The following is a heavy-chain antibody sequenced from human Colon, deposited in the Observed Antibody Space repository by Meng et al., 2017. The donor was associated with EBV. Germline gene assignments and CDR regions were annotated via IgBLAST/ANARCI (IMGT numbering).Heavy chain of an antibody. D-gene: IGHD3-10*01. CDR2: ISYDGSNK. CDR3: ARKFHHGLSNYNGPLDY. Sequence: QVQLVESGGGVVQPGRSLRLSCAASGFTFSSYGMHWVRQAPGKGLEWVAVISYDGSNKYYADSVKGRFKGRFTISRDNSKNTLYLQMNSLRGEDTAVYYCARKFHHGLSNYNGPLDYWGQGTLVTVSS. V-gene: IGHV3-33*05. J-gene: IGHJ4*02. CDR1: GFTFSSYG.